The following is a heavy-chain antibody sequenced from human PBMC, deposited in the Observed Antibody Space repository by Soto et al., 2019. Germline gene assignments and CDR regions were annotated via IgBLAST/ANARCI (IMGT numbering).Heavy chain of an antibody. J-gene: IGHJ6*02. CDR3: AKDPGWVVVVPAAMVYYYYGMDV. V-gene: IGHV3-30*18. Sequence: XGSLRLSCAAAGFTFSSYGMHWVRQAPGKGLDWVAVISYDGSNKYYADSVKGRFTISRDNSKNTLYLQMNSLRAEDTAVYYCAKDPGWVVVVPAAMVYYYYGMDVWGQGTTVTVSS. CDR1: GFTFSSYG. D-gene: IGHD2-2*01. CDR2: ISYDGSNK.